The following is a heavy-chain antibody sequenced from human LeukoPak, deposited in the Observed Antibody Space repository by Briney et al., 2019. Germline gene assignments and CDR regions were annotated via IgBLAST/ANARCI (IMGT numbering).Heavy chain of an antibody. V-gene: IGHV4-34*01. CDR2: INHSGST. Sequence: PGGSLRLSCAASGFTFSSYSMNWVRQAPGKGLEWIGEINHSGSTNYNPSLKSRVTISVDTSKNQFSLKLSSVTAADTAVYYCARGHLSIAVAGSDAFDIWGQGTMVTVSS. CDR3: ARGHLSIAVAGSDAFDI. D-gene: IGHD6-19*01. CDR1: GFTFSSYS. J-gene: IGHJ3*02.